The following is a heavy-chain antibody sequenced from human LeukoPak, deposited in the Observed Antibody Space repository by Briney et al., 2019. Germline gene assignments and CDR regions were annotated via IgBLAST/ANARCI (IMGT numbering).Heavy chain of an antibody. CDR2: IHATGGS. D-gene: IGHD1-26*01. CDR1: GASIRNYY. J-gene: IGHJ4*02. CDR3: ARLGSYHDF. V-gene: IGHV4-4*09. Sequence: SETLSLTCTVSGASIRNYYWSWIRQTPEKGLEWMGYIHATGGSNYYPSLKSRLTASIDTSRNQLSLKLTSVTAADTAVYFCARLGSYHDFWGQGALVTVSS.